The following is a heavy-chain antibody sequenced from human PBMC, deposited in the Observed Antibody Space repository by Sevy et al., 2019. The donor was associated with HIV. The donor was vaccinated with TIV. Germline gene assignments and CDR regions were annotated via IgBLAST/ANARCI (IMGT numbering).Heavy chain of an antibody. CDR2: IRSDGSNK. CDR1: GFTFSDYG. Sequence: GGSLRLSCAASGFTFSDYGMHWVRQAPGKGLEWVAVIRSDGSNKYYGDSVKGRFTISRDSSKNTLFLQMNSLRVDDTAVYYCAREERSGTTTSFDYWGQGALVTVSS. J-gene: IGHJ4*02. V-gene: IGHV3-33*01. D-gene: IGHD1-7*01. CDR3: AREERSGTTTSFDY.